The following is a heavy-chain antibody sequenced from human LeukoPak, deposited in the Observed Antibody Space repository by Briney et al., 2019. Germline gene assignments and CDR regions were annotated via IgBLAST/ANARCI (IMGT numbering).Heavy chain of an antibody. Sequence: SETLSLTCTVSNDSINDSYWTWIRQPPGKRLEWIGYISNSGTTKYNPSLKSRVTISVDTSKNQFSLKLSSVTAADTAVYHCARSPYYYYYYMDVWGKGTTVTVSS. CDR2: ISNSGTT. CDR1: NDSINDSY. CDR3: ARSPYYYYYYMDV. J-gene: IGHJ6*03. V-gene: IGHV4-59*12.